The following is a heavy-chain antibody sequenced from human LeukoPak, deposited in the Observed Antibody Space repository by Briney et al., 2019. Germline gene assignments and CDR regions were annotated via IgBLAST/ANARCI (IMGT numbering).Heavy chain of an antibody. D-gene: IGHD3-22*01. CDR3: ATASYYDSSGLHLYHFDY. CDR1: GYTLTELS. J-gene: IGHJ4*02. Sequence: ASVKVSCKVSGYTLTELSMHWVRQAPGKGLEWMGGFDPEDGETIYAQKFQGRVTMTEDTSTDTAYMELSSLRSEDTAVYYCATASYYDSSGLHLYHFDYRGQGTLVTVSS. V-gene: IGHV1-24*01. CDR2: FDPEDGET.